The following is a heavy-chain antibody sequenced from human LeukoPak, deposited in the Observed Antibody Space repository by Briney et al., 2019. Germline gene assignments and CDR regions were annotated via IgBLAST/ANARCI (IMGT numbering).Heavy chain of an antibody. J-gene: IGHJ4*02. D-gene: IGHD1-26*01. CDR1: GFSLSTYW. CDR3: ATYSGAHHKTFDD. Sequence: GSLRLSCAASGFSLSTYWMSWVRQAPGKGLEWVANIKQDESEKDYVDSVKGRFTISRDNAKNSLYLQMSSLRAEDTAVYYCATYSGAHHKTFDDWGQGTLVTVSS. V-gene: IGHV3-7*03. CDR2: IKQDESEK.